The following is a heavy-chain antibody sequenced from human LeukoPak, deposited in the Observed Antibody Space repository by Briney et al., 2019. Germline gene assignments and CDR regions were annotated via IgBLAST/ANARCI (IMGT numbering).Heavy chain of an antibody. J-gene: IGHJ4*02. V-gene: IGHV3-9*01. D-gene: IGHD6-13*01. CDR1: GFTFDDYA. Sequence: PGGSLRLSCAAPGFTFDDYAMHWVRQAPGKGLEWVSGISWNSGSIGYADSVKGRFTISRDNAKNSLYLQMNSLRAEDTALYYCAKGNSSSWYCNFDYWGQGTLVTVSS. CDR3: AKGNSSSWYCNFDY. CDR2: ISWNSGSI.